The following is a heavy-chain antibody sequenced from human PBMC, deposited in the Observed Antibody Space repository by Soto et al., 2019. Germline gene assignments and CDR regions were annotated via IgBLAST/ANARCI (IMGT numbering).Heavy chain of an antibody. V-gene: IGHV4-30-4*08. CDR1: GGSINSDYYH. CDR3: AREDDGGDSLDV. CDR2: IHHSGAI. Sequence: SETLSLTCTVSGGSINSDYYHWTWIRQSPGKCLEWIGYIHHSGAILYNPSFKSRLAISVDTSKNQFSLHLSSVTDTDTAVYFCAREDDGGDSLDVWGQGTTVTVSS. J-gene: IGHJ6*02. D-gene: IGHD2-21*02.